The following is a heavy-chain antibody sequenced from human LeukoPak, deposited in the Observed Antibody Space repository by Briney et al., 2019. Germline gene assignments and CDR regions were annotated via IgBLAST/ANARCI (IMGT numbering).Heavy chain of an antibody. V-gene: IGHV3-23*01. D-gene: IGHD2-2*01. J-gene: IGHJ5*02. Sequence: PGGSLRLSCAASGFTFSSYAMSWVRQAPGKGLEWVSAISGSGGSTYYADSVKGRFTISRDNSKNTLYLQMNSLRVEDTAVYYCAKPSIVVVPAASGWFDPWGQGTLVTVSS. CDR3: AKPSIVVVPAASGWFDP. CDR1: GFTFSSYA. CDR2: ISGSGGST.